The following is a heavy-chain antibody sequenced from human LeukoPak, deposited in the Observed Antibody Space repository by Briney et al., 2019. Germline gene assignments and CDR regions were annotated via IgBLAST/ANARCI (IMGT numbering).Heavy chain of an antibody. CDR2: IYTSGST. V-gene: IGHV4-61*02. D-gene: IGHD2-8*01. CDR3: ARESPCTNGVCYLNWFDP. J-gene: IGHJ5*02. CDR1: GGSISSGSYY. Sequence: PSQTLSLTCTVSGGSISSGSYYWSRIRQPAGKGLEWIGRIYTSGSTNYNPSLKSRVTISVDTSKNQFSLKLSSVTAADTAMYYCARESPCTNGVCYLNWFDPWGQGTLVTVSS.